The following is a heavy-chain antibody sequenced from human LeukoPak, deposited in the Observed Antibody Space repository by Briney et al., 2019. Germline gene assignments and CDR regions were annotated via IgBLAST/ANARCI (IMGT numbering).Heavy chain of an antibody. V-gene: IGHV4-39*01. CDR2: IYYSGST. Sequence: SETLSLTCTVSGGSISSSSYYWGWIRQPPGKGLEWIGSIYYSGSTYYNPSLKSRVTISVDTSKNQFSLKLSSVTAADTAVYYCARLRLRLGELSPDWGQGTLVTVSS. D-gene: IGHD3-16*02. J-gene: IGHJ4*02. CDR1: GGSISSSSYY. CDR3: ARLRLRLGELSPD.